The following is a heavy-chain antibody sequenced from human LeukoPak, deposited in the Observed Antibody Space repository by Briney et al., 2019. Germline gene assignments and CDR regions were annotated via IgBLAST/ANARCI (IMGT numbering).Heavy chain of an antibody. J-gene: IGHJ4*02. D-gene: IGHD5-12*01. Sequence: PGGSLRLSCAASGFTVSSNYMSWVRQAPGKGLEWVSAISGSGGSTYYADSVKGRFTISKDNSKNTLYLQMNSLRAEDTAVYYCAKNSGYDYAFSDYWGQGTLVTVSS. CDR3: AKNSGYDYAFSDY. V-gene: IGHV3-23*01. CDR1: GFTVSSNY. CDR2: ISGSGGST.